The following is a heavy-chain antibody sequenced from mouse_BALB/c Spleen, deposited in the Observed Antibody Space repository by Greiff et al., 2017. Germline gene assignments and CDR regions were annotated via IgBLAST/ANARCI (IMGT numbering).Heavy chain of an antibody. J-gene: IGHJ4*01. CDR3: AREGNYYGYDDGNYYAMDY. D-gene: IGHD2-2*01. Sequence: VKLQESGPGLVQPSQSLSITCTVSGFSLTSYGVHWVRQSPGKGLEWLGVIWSGGSTDYNAAFISRLSISKDNSKSQVFFKMNSLQANDTAIYYCAREGNYYGYDDGNYYAMDYGGQGTSVTVSS. CDR1: GFSLTSYG. V-gene: IGHV2-2*02. CDR2: IWSGGST.